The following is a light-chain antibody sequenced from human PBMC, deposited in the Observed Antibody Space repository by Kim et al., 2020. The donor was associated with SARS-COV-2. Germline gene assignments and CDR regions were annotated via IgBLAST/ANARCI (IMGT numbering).Light chain of an antibody. CDR2: EDT. CDR3: QARDSTTVI. CDR1: KLGDKY. J-gene: IGLJ2*01. V-gene: IGLV3-1*01. Sequence: SYELTQPPSVSVSPGQTASITCSGDKLGDKYACWYQQKPGQSPVLVIYEDTQRPSGIPERFSGSKSGDTATLTIGGTQAMDEADYYCQARDSTTVIFGGGTQLTVL.